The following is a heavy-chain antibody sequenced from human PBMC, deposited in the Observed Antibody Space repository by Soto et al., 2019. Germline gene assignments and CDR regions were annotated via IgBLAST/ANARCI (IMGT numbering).Heavy chain of an antibody. CDR3: ARRRGYSYGWACFDY. J-gene: IGHJ4*02. V-gene: IGHV3-30-3*01. CDR1: GFTFSSYA. CDR2: ISYDGSNK. Sequence: PGGSLRLSCATSGFTFSSYAMHWVRQAPGKGLEWVAVISYDGSNKYYADSVKGRFTISRDNSKNTLYLQMNSLGAEDTAVYYCARRRGYSYGWACFDYWGQGTLVTVSS. D-gene: IGHD5-18*01.